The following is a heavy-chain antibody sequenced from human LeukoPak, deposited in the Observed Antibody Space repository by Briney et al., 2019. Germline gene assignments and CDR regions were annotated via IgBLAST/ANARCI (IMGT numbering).Heavy chain of an antibody. CDR2: IKQDGSEK. V-gene: IGHV3-7*03. CDR3: ARETYFPQTWGLRLLIDYFDY. J-gene: IGHJ4*02. D-gene: IGHD3-16*01. CDR1: GFTFSSYW. Sequence: GGSLRLSCAASGFTFSSYWMSWVRQAPGKGLEWVANIKQDGSEKYYVDSVKGRCTISRDNAKNSLYLQMNSLRAEDTAVYYCARETYFPQTWGLRLLIDYFDYWGQGTLVTVSS.